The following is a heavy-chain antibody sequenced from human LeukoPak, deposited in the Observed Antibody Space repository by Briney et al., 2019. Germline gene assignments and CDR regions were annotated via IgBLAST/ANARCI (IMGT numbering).Heavy chain of an antibody. CDR1: GFNFNSYW. J-gene: IGHJ4*02. CDR3: AKSSPTNGWY. CDR2: IKEDGREK. Sequence: GGSLRLSCAASGFNFNSYWMNWIRQAPGKGLEWVANIKEDGREKYYVDSVRGRFTISRDNSKDTLYLQMNSLRAEDTAVYYCAKSSPTNGWYWGQGTLVTVSS. D-gene: IGHD2-15*01. V-gene: IGHV3-7*03.